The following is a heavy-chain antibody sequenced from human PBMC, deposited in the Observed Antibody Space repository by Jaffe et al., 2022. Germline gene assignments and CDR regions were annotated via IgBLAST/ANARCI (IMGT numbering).Heavy chain of an antibody. CDR1: GYTFTSYA. Sequence: QVQLVQSGSELKKPGASVKVSCKASGYTFTSYAMNWVRQAPGQGLEWMGWINTNTGNPTYAQGFTGRFVFSLDTSVSTAYLQISSLKAEDTAVYYCARDSSTRILLWFGELLRGYFDLWGRGTLVTVSS. CDR2: INTNTGNP. D-gene: IGHD3-10*01. CDR3: ARDSSTRILLWFGELLRGYFDL. V-gene: IGHV7-4-1*02. J-gene: IGHJ2*01.